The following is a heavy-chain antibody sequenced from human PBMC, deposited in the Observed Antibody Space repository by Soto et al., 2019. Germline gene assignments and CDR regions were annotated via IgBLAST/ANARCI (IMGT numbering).Heavy chain of an antibody. Sequence: PSETLFLTCTVSGGSISSSSSYWGWIRQPPGKGLEWVGSIYYLGNTYYNPSLGGRVTISVDTSKNQFSLKLSSVTAADTAVYYCARGSDYYFDYWGQGTLVTVSS. V-gene: IGHV4-39*07. J-gene: IGHJ4*02. CDR2: IYYLGNT. D-gene: IGHD2-15*01. CDR3: ARGSDYYFDY. CDR1: GGSISSSSSY.